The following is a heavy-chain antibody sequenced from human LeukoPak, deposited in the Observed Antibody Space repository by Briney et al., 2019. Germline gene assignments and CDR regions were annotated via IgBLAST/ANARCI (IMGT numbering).Heavy chain of an antibody. J-gene: IGHJ4*02. CDR3: AREGRVSGYDFDC. V-gene: IGHV3-74*03. CDR2: INSDGSSI. CDR1: GFTFSSYW. D-gene: IGHD5-12*01. Sequence: GSLRLSCAASGFTFSSYWMHWVRQAPGKGLVWVSRINSDGSSITYADSVKGRFTISRDNAKNTLYLQMNSLRVEDTAVYYCAREGRVSGYDFDCWGQGTLVTVSS.